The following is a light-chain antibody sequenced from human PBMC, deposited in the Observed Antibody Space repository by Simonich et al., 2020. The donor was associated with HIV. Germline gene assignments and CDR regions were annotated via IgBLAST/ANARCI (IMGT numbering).Light chain of an antibody. CDR2: DVS. J-gene: IGLJ3*02. V-gene: IGLV2-23*02. CDR3: CSYAGSSTYWV. CDR1: SSDVGGYNY. Sequence: QSALTQPASVSGSPGQSITISCTGTSSDVGGYNYVSRFQQHHGKAPKLMIYDVSNRPSGVSNRFSGSKSGNTASLTISGLQAEDEADYYCCSYAGSSTYWVFGGGTKLTVL.